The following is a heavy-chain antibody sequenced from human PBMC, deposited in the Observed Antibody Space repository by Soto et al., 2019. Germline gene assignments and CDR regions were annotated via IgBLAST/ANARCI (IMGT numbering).Heavy chain of an antibody. V-gene: IGHV1-69*06. Sequence: QVQLVQSGAEVKKPGSSVKVSCKASGGTFSSYAISWVRQAPGQGLEWMGGIIPIFGTANYAQKFQGRVTITADKSTSTAYMELSSLRSEDTAVYYCARDYRMVATIYYYYYGMDVWGQGTTVTVSS. J-gene: IGHJ6*02. D-gene: IGHD5-12*01. CDR3: ARDYRMVATIYYYYYGMDV. CDR1: GGTFSSYA. CDR2: IIPIFGTA.